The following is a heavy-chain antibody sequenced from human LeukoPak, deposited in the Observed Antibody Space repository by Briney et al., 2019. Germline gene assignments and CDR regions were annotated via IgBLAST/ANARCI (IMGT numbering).Heavy chain of an antibody. D-gene: IGHD2-2*01. V-gene: IGHV1-69*04. CDR3: AREIGYCSSTCCDNWFDP. CDR2: IIPILGIA. CDR1: GGTFSSYT. Sequence: GASVKVSCKASGGTFSSYTISWVRQAPGQGLEWMGRIIPILGIANYEQKFQGRVTITADKSTSTAYMELSSLRSEDTAVYYCAREIGYCSSTCCDNWFDPWGQGTLVTVSS. J-gene: IGHJ5*02.